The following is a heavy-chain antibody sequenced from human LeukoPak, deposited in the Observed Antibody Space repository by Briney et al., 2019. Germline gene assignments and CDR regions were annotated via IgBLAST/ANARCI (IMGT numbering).Heavy chain of an antibody. J-gene: IGHJ4*02. CDR3: ARIGYSSSSNDY. D-gene: IGHD6-6*01. Sequence: PGGSLRLSCAASGFTFSNAWMSWVRQAPGKGLEWVANIKQDGSVKYYVDSVRGRFTISRDNAKNSLYLQMNSLRAGDTAVYYCARIGYSSSSNDYWGQGTLVIVSS. V-gene: IGHV3-7*01. CDR2: IKQDGSVK. CDR1: GFTFSNAW.